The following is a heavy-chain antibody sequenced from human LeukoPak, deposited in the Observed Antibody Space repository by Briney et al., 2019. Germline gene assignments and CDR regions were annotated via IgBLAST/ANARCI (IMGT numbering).Heavy chain of an antibody. D-gene: IGHD2-2*01. CDR2: INHNGDGR. J-gene: IGHJ5*02. CDR1: GYTFTRYY. Sequence: ASVKVSRKASGYTFTRYYMQWVRPAPRQGGEWMGWINHNGDGRNYAHKLPGRVTRTRVTSISTAYMVLSRLRSDDTAVDDCARGGYRMVVVPAAQFDPWGQGTLVTVSS. V-gene: IGHV1-2*02. CDR3: ARGGYRMVVVPAAQFDP.